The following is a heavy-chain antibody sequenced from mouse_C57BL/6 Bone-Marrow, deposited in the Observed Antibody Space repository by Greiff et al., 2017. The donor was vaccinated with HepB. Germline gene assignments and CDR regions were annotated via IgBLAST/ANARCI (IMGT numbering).Heavy chain of an antibody. CDR1: GFSLTSYG. CDR3: ARNVYDGYYPFAY. D-gene: IGHD2-3*01. CDR2: IWSGGST. V-gene: IGHV2-2*01. Sequence: VKLVESGPGLVQPSQSLSITCTVSGFSLTSYGVHWVRQSPGKGLEWLGVIWSGGSTDYNAAFISRLSISKDNSKSQVFFKMNSLQADDTAIYYCARNVYDGYYPFAYWGQGTLVTVSA. J-gene: IGHJ3*01.